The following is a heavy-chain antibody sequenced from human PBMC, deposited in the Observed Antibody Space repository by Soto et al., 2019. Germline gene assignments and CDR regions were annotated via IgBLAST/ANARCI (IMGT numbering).Heavy chain of an antibody. CDR1: GFTFSSYS. Sequence: SGGSLRLSXAASGFTFSSYSMNWVRQAPGKGLEWVSYISSSSSTIYYADSVKGRFTISRDNAKNSLYLQMNSLRDEDTAVYYCARDPYYYDSSGYSADYYYYYYGMDVWGQGTTVTVSS. J-gene: IGHJ6*02. CDR2: ISSSSSTI. CDR3: ARDPYYYDSSGYSADYYYYYYGMDV. D-gene: IGHD3-22*01. V-gene: IGHV3-48*02.